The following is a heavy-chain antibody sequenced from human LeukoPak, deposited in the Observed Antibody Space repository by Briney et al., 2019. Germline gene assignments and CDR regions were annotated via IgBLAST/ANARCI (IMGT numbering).Heavy chain of an antibody. Sequence: PGGSLRLSCAASGFTFDDYAMHWVQQAPGKGLEWVSGISWNSGSIGYADSVKGRFTISRDNAKNSPYLQMNSLRAEDTALYYCAKDRSDTAMGYFDYWGQGTLVTVSS. CDR1: GFTFDDYA. J-gene: IGHJ4*02. D-gene: IGHD5-18*01. CDR2: ISWNSGSI. CDR3: AKDRSDTAMGYFDY. V-gene: IGHV3-9*01.